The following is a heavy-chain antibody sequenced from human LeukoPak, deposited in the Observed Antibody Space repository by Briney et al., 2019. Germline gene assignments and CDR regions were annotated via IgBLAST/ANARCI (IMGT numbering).Heavy chain of an antibody. V-gene: IGHV4-30-2*01. CDR2: IYHSGST. Sequence: PSETLSLTCTVSGGSISSGGYYWSWIRQPPGKGLEWIGYIYHSGSTYYNPSLKSRVTISVDRSKNQFSLKLSSVTAADTAVYYCARGNRFASSGYYFGYWGQGTLVTVSS. J-gene: IGHJ4*02. CDR3: ARGNRFASSGYYFGY. CDR1: GGSISSGGYY. D-gene: IGHD3-22*01.